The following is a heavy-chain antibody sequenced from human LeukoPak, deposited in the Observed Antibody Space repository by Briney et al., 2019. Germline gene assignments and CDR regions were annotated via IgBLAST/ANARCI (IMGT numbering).Heavy chain of an antibody. V-gene: IGHV3-53*01. CDR2: IYSGGST. Sequence: QARGSLRLSCAASGFTVSSNYMSWVRQAPGKGLEWVSVIYSGGSTYYADSVKGRFTISRDNSKNTLYLQMNSLRAEDTAVYYCARDHYGGNRMYAFDIWGQGTMVTVSS. CDR3: ARDHYGGNRMYAFDI. J-gene: IGHJ3*02. D-gene: IGHD4-23*01. CDR1: GFTVSSNY.